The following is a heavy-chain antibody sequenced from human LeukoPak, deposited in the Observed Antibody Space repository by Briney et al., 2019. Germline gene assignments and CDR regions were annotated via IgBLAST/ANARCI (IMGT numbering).Heavy chain of an antibody. V-gene: IGHV3-9*01. D-gene: IGHD6-13*01. J-gene: IGHJ4*02. CDR2: ISWNSGSI. CDR1: GFTFDDYA. Sequence: GRSLRLSCAASGFTFDDYAMHWVRQAPGKGLEWVSGISWNSGSIGYADSVKGRFTISRDNAKNSLYLQMNSLRAEDTAVYYCARETEQQPFDYWGQGTLVTVSS. CDR3: ARETEQQPFDY.